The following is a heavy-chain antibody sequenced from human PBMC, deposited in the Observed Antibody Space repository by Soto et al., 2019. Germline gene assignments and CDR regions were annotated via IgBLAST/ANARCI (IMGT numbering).Heavy chain of an antibody. CDR3: ARGDRYSGSFSDYFDP. J-gene: IGHJ5*02. CDR2: IYESGRT. V-gene: IGHV4-30-2*01. D-gene: IGHD1-26*01. CDR1: GASISTGGYS. Sequence: PSETLSLTCIVSGASISTGGYSWSWIRQPPGKGPEWIGYIYESGRTYYKPSLKSRASISMDKSRNQFSVRLTSVTAADTAVYFCARGDRYSGSFSDYFDPWGQGTLVTSPQ.